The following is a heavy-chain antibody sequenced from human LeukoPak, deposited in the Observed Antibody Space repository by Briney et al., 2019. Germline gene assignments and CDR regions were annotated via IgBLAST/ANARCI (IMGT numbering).Heavy chain of an antibody. CDR2: INHSGST. V-gene: IGHV4-34*01. CDR3: ARANVDTGFDY. Sequence: SETLSLTCAVYGGSFSGYYWSWICQPPGKGLEWIGEINHSGSTYYNPSLKSRVTISVDTSKNQFSLKLSSVTAADTAVYYCARANVDTGFDYWGQGTLVTVSS. D-gene: IGHD5-18*01. J-gene: IGHJ4*02. CDR1: GGSFSGYY.